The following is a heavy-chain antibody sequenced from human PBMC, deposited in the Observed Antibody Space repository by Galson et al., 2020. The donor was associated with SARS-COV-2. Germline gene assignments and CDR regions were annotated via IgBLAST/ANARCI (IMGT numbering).Heavy chain of an antibody. D-gene: IGHD3-22*01. CDR2: IIPIFGTA. V-gene: IGHV1-69*06. CDR1: GGTFSSYA. CDR3: ARESIPSGYYYGADYYYMDV. Sequence: ASVKVSCKASGGTFSSYAISWVRQAPGQGLEWMGRIIPIFGTANYAQKFQGRVTITADKSTSTAYMELSSLRSEDTAVYYCARESIPSGYYYGADYYYMDVWGKGTTVTISS. J-gene: IGHJ6*03.